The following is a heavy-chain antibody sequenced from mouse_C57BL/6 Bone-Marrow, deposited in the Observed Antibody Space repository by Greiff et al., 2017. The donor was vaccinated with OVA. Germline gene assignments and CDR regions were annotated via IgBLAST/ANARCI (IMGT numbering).Heavy chain of an antibody. J-gene: IGHJ3*01. V-gene: IGHV1-81*01. Sequence: VQLQESGAELARPGASVKLSCKASGYTFTSYGISWVKQRTGQGLEWIGEIYPRSGNTYYNEKFKGKATLTADKSSSTAYMELRSLTSEDSAVYFCARYYYVSSYGFAYWGQGTLVTVSA. D-gene: IGHD1-1*01. CDR1: GYTFTSYG. CDR2: IYPRSGNT. CDR3: ARYYYVSSYGFAY.